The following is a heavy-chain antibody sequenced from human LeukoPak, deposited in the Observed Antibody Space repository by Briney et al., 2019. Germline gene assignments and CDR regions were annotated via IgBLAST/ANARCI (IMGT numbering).Heavy chain of an antibody. V-gene: IGHV1-24*01. CDR3: AIPGGSSRDFDY. D-gene: IGHD6-13*01. Sequence: ASVKVSCKVSGYTLTELSMHWVRQAPGKGLEWMGGFDPEDGETIYAQKFQGRVTMTENTSTDTAYMELSSLRSEDTAVYYCAIPGGSSRDFDYWGQGTLVTVSS. CDR1: GYTLTELS. CDR2: FDPEDGET. J-gene: IGHJ4*02.